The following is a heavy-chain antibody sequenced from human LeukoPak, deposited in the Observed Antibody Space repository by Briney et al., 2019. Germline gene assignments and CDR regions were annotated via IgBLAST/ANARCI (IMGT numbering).Heavy chain of an antibody. J-gene: IGHJ4*02. CDR1: GFTFSSYW. Sequence: GGSLRLSCAASGFTFSSYWMHWVRQAPGKGLVWVSRINSDGSSSSYADYVKGRFTISRDNAKNTLYLQMNSLRAEDTAVYYCAREDKSTSCYDYWGQGTLVTVSS. V-gene: IGHV3-74*01. D-gene: IGHD2-2*01. CDR2: INSDGSSS. CDR3: AREDKSTSCYDY.